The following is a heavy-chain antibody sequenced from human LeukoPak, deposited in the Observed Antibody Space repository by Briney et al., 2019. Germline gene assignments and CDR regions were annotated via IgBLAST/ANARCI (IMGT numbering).Heavy chain of an antibody. D-gene: IGHD6-13*01. CDR2: ISHNGDTK. CDR3: ARDRHGYFDY. V-gene: IGHV3-11*01. CDR1: GFTFSDHY. J-gene: IGHJ4*02. Sequence: GGSLRLSHAASGFTFSDHYMIWLRQAPGKGLESISYISHNGDTKYYADSVKGRLSISRDNAKSSLYLEMNSLRVEDTAVYYCARDRHGYFDYWGQGTLVTVSS.